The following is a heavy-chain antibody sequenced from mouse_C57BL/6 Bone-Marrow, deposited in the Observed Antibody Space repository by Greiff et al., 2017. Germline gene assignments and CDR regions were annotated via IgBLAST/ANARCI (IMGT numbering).Heavy chain of an antibody. V-gene: IGHV1-85*01. CDR1: GYTFTSYD. J-gene: IGHJ2*01. CDR3: ARMNYYSNYVDYFDY. D-gene: IGHD2-5*01. CDR2: IYPRDGST. Sequence: VQLQQSGPELVKPGASVKLSCKASGYTFTSYDINWVKQRPGQGLEWIGWIYPRDGSTKYNEKFKGKATLTVDTSSSSAYMELNSLTSEDSAVYFCARMNYYSNYVDYFDYWGQGTTLTVSS.